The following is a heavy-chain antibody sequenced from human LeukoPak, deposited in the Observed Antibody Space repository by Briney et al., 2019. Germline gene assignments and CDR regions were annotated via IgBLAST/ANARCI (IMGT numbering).Heavy chain of an antibody. J-gene: IGHJ5*02. Sequence: PSQTLSLTCTVSGGSISSGDYYWSWIRQPPGEGLESIGYISYTGNTNYNPSLKSRVTISLDTSKSQFSLTLTSVTAADTAVYYCARRNYHVLSGDWFDPWGQGILVTVSS. CDR2: ISYTGNT. D-gene: IGHD3-9*01. CDR1: GGSISSGDYY. V-gene: IGHV4-61*08. CDR3: ARRNYHVLSGDWFDP.